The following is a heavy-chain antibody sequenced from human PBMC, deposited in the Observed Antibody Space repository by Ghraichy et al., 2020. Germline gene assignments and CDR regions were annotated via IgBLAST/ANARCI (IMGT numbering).Heavy chain of an antibody. J-gene: IGHJ4*02. Sequence: GGSLRLSCAASGFTFSSYGMHWVRQAPGKGLEWVAVISYDGSNKYYADSVKGRFTISRDNSKNTLYLQMNSLRAEDTAVYYCAKQRRDWDRGFDYWGQGTLVTVSS. CDR1: GFTFSSYG. CDR2: ISYDGSNK. CDR3: AKQRRDWDRGFDY. D-gene: IGHD3/OR15-3a*01. V-gene: IGHV3-30*18.